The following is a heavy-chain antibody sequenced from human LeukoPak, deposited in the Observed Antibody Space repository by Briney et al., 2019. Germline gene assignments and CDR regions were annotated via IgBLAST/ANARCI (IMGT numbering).Heavy chain of an antibody. CDR3: ARRAYYCTNGVCHRRYYYYMDV. J-gene: IGHJ6*03. CDR1: GYTFTSYD. CDR2: MNPNSGNT. V-gene: IGHV1-8*03. D-gene: IGHD2-8*01. Sequence: GASVKVSCKASGYTFTSYDINWVRQATGQGLEWMGWMNPNSGNTGYAQKFQRRVTITRNTSISTAYMELSSLRSEDTAVYYCARRAYYCTNGVCHRRYYYYMDVWGKGTTVTVSS.